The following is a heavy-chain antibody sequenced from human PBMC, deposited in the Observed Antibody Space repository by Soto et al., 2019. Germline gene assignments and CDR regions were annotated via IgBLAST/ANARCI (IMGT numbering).Heavy chain of an antibody. J-gene: IGHJ6*02. V-gene: IGHV5-10-1*01. D-gene: IGHD6-6*01. CDR3: AREGNLEYSSSSSGYYYYYYGMDV. CDR1: GYSFTSYW. Sequence: PGESLKISCKGSGYSFTSYWISWVRQMPGKGLEWMGRIDPSDSYTNYSPSFQGHVTISADKSISTAYLQWSSLKASATAMYYCAREGNLEYSSSSSGYYYYYYGMDVWGQGTTVTVSS. CDR2: IDPSDSYT.